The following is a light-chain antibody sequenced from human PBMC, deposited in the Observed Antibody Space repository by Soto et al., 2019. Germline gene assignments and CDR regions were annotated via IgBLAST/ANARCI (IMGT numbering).Light chain of an antibody. Sequence: EIGLTQSPGTLSLGPGERDTLSCRASQSVSSTYFSWYRQKPGQPPSLLIYGASNRATGVPDRFSGSGSGTDVTLTISRLEPDDFAVYYCQQYGSSPPGFTFCPGTTVDIK. CDR3: QQYGSSPPGFT. CDR2: GAS. CDR1: QSVSSTY. J-gene: IGKJ3*01. V-gene: IGKV3-20*01.